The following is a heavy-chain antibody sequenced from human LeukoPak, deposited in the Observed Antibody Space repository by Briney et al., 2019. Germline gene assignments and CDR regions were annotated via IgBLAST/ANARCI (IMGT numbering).Heavy chain of an antibody. Sequence: GASVKVSCKASGYTFTGYYMHWVRQAPGQGLEWIGWINPNSGGTNYQQKFQGRVIMTRDTSISTAYMELSRLRSDDTAVYYCAREEAYSSSSGWFDPWGQGTLVTVSS. V-gene: IGHV1-2*02. J-gene: IGHJ5*02. D-gene: IGHD6-6*01. CDR2: INPNSGGT. CDR1: GYTFTGYY. CDR3: AREEAYSSSSGWFDP.